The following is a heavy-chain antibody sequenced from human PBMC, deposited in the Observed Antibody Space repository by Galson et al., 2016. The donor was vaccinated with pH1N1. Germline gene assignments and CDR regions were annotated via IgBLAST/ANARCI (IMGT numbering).Heavy chain of an antibody. CDR1: GGTLSRHT. D-gene: IGHD3-10*01. CDR3: ATETGSSGMDV. CDR2: ILPIVGIT. Sequence: QSGAEVTKPGESLKVSCKASGGTLSRHTISWVRQAPGQGLEWMGRILPIVGITNYAQKLQGRVTIIADRFTSTVSVELSGLTSGDTAVYYCATETGSSGMDVWDQGTTVTVSS. J-gene: IGHJ6*02. V-gene: IGHV1-69*02.